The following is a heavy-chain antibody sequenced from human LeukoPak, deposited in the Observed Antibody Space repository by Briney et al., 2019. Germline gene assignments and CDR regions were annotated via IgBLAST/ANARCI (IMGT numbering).Heavy chain of an antibody. D-gene: IGHD2-2*01. J-gene: IGHJ4*02. CDR3: ARPHCSSTTCYSYFDY. V-gene: IGHV3-21*01. CDR2: ISISSNYL. CDR1: GFTFSTYS. Sequence: GGSLRLSCAASGFTFSTYSMGWVRQAPGKGLQWVSSISISSNYLYYADSVKGRFTISRDNAKNSLYLQMNSLRAEDTAVYYCARPHCSSTTCYSYFDYWGQGTQVTVSS.